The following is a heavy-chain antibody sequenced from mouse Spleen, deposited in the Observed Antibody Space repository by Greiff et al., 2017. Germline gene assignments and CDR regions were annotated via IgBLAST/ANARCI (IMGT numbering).Heavy chain of an antibody. V-gene: IGHV1-9*01. D-gene: IGHD2-1*01. CDR3: ARRGNGGAMDY. Sequence: VKLVESGAELMKPGASVKLSCKATGYTFTGYWIEWIKQRPGHGLEWIGEILPGSSSIYYNEKFTGKATFTADTSSNTAYIQLSSLTTEDSAIYYCARRGNGGAMDYWGRGTSVTVSS. CDR1: GYTFTGYW. J-gene: IGHJ4*01. CDR2: ILPGSSSI.